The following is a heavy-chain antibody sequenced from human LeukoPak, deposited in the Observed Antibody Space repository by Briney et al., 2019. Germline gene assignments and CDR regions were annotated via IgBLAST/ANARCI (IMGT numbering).Heavy chain of an antibody. J-gene: IGHJ4*02. Sequence: PGGSLRLSCAASGFRFSSYEMNWVRQAPGKGLEWVSHISSSGIIYYADSVKGRFTISRDNAKQSLYLQMHGLIDDDTAVYYCASLHVYCGGDRSLDYWGQGTLVTVSS. CDR3: ASLHVYCGGDRSLDY. D-gene: IGHD2-21*02. CDR1: GFRFSSYE. CDR2: ISSSGII. V-gene: IGHV3-48*03.